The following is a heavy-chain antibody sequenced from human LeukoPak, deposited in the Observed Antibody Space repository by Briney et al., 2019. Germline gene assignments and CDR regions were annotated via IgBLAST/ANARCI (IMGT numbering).Heavy chain of an antibody. CDR1: DGSISSSSYY. J-gene: IGHJ4*02. Sequence: SETLSLTCTVSDGSISSSSYYWGWIRQPPGKGLEWMGTIYFDGNTFYNPSLKSRVTISVDMSKNQFSLNLRSVTAADTAIYYCAAENGNFWIGYHYFEDWGQGTLVSVSS. CDR3: AAENGNFWIGYHYFED. D-gene: IGHD3-3*01. CDR2: IYFDGNT. V-gene: IGHV4-39*01.